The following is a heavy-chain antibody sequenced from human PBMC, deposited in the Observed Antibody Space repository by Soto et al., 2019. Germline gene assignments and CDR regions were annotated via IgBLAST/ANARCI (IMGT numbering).Heavy chain of an antibody. CDR2: IYPGDSDT. Sequence: GESLKISWKGSGYSFTSYVIGWVRQMPGKGLEWMGIIYPGDSDTRYSPSFQGQVTISADKSISTAYLQWSSLKASDTAMYYCARHRGGGSSNDAFDIWGQGTMVTVSS. J-gene: IGHJ3*02. D-gene: IGHD2-15*01. CDR1: GYSFTSYV. V-gene: IGHV5-51*01. CDR3: ARHRGGGSSNDAFDI.